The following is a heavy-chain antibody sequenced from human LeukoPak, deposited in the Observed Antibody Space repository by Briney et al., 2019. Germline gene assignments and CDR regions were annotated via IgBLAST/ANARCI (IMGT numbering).Heavy chain of an antibody. V-gene: IGHV4-59*01. CDR2: IYYSGST. CDR3: ERARHDYVDYGNDY. D-gene: IGHD4-17*01. Sequence: PSETLSLTCTVSGGPIRSYYWSWVRQPPGKGLEWIGYIYYSGSTNYNPSLKSRVTISVDTSKNQFSLKLSSVTAADTAVYYCERARHDYVDYGNDYWGQGTLVTVSS. J-gene: IGHJ4*02. CDR1: GGPIRSYY.